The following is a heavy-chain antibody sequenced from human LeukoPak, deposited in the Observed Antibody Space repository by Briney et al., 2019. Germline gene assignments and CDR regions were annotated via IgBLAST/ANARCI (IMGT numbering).Heavy chain of an antibody. CDR3: ARVASSRYSSSSVDY. V-gene: IGHV4-59*01. J-gene: IGHJ4*02. D-gene: IGHD6-6*01. Sequence: SETLSLTCTVSGGSISSYYSSWIRQPPGKGLEWIGYIYYSGSTNYNPSLKSRVTISVDTSKNQFSLKLSSVTAADTAVYYCARVASSRYSSSSVDYWGQGTLVTVSS. CDR2: IYYSGST. CDR1: GGSISSYY.